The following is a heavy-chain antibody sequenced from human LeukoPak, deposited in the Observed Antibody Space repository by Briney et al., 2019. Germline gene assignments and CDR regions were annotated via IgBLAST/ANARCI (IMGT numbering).Heavy chain of an antibody. CDR2: TNREGSEK. CDR1: GLTFRSYW. J-gene: IGHJ4*02. Sequence: AGGSLRLSCAVSGLTFRSYWMSWVRQAPGKGLEWVANTNREGSEKYFVDSVGGRFTISRDNAKNLLYLQMNTLRAEDTAVYYCARERDGRFFDYWGQGTLVTVSS. D-gene: IGHD5-24*01. CDR3: ARERDGRFFDY. V-gene: IGHV3-7*01.